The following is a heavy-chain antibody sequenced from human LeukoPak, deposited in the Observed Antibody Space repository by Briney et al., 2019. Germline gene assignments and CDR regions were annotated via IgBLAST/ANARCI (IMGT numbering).Heavy chain of an antibody. D-gene: IGHD6-13*01. V-gene: IGHV3-66*01. CDR1: GFTVSSNY. CDR3: ARSKPPAVKDYYGLDV. Sequence: GGSLRLSCAASGFTVSSNYMNWVRQAPGRGLEWVSVIYSGGSTYYVDSVKGRFTISRDNSKNTLHLLMKSLRAEDTAVYFCARSKPPAVKDYYGLDVWGQGTTVTVSS. J-gene: IGHJ6*02. CDR2: IYSGGST.